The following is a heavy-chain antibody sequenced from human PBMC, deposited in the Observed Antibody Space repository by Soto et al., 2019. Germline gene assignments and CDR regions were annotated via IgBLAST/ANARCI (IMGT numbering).Heavy chain of an antibody. V-gene: IGHV4-59*01. CDR2: GSHTGNT. Sequence: QVQLQESGPGLVKPSETLSLTCTVSGDSISRYYWSWIRQPPGKGLEWIGYGSHTGNTNYNPSLKSRVSISADTSRNQFSLTLNSVTAADTAVYYCARHMTTVIYFDYWGQGALVTVSS. CDR1: GDSISRYY. D-gene: IGHD4-4*01. J-gene: IGHJ4*02. CDR3: ARHMTTVIYFDY.